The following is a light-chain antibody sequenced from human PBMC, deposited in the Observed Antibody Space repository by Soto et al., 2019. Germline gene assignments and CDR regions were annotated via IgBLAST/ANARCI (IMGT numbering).Light chain of an antibody. CDR3: QQYESSPLT. J-gene: IGKJ4*01. CDR1: QSVSSAL. V-gene: IGKV3-20*01. Sequence: EIVLTQSPDTLSLSPGERATLSCRASQSVSSALLAWYQQKPGQAPRLLIYRASTRATGIPDRFTGSGSGTDITLTISRLEPDDFAVYYCQQYESSPLTFGGGTKVESK. CDR2: RAS.